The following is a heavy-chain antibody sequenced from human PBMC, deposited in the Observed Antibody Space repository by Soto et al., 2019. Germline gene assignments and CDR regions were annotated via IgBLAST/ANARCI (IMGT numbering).Heavy chain of an antibody. D-gene: IGHD1-26*01. CDR1: GFTFSSYA. CDR3: ARDPDAEYSGNYHTPRSLDS. V-gene: IGHV3-21*01. Sequence: GGSLRLSCIGSGFTFSSYAMNWVRQAPGKGLEWVSSISSSSKYIYYTDSVKGRFTISRDNAKNSLYLQMNGLRAEDTALYYCARDPDAEYSGNYHTPRSLDSWGQGNQVTVS. CDR2: ISSSSKYI. J-gene: IGHJ4*02.